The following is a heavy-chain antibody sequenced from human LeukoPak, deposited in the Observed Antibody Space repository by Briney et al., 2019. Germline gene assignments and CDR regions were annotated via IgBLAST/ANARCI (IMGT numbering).Heavy chain of an antibody. D-gene: IGHD3-22*01. CDR1: GGSISSYY. Sequence: PSETLSLTCTVSGGSISSYYWSWIRHPLGKGLEWIGYIYYSGSTNSNPSLKSRVTISVDTSKNQFSLKLSSVTAADTAVYYCARHGTITMIAGWYFDLWGRGTLVTVSS. J-gene: IGHJ2*01. CDR2: IYYSGST. V-gene: IGHV4-59*08. CDR3: ARHGTITMIAGWYFDL.